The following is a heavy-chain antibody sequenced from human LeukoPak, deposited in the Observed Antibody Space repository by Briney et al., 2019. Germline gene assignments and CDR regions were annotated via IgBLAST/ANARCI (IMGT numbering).Heavy chain of an antibody. D-gene: IGHD3-10*01. CDR1: GFTFSSYW. J-gene: IGHJ4*02. Sequence: GGSLRLSCAASGFTFSSYWMNWARQAPGKGLEWVASINHNGNVNYYVDSVKGRFTISRDNSKNTLYLQMNSLRAEDTAVYYCATPLWFGDLLPLNYWGQGTLVTVSS. CDR2: INHNGNVN. CDR3: ATPLWFGDLLPLNY. V-gene: IGHV3-7*03.